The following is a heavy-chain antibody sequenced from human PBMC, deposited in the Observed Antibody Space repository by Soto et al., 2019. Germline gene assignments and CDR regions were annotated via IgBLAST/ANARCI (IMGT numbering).Heavy chain of an antibody. J-gene: IGHJ4*02. CDR2: IDEYGNTI. CDR1: GFTFSSYW. CDR3: TRDIGGKGAY. Sequence: GGSLRLSCATCGFTFSSYWMHWVRQVPGKGLLWVSRIDEYGNTINYADSVRGRFTISRDNARNTLYLEMNSLRAEDTALYYCTRDIGGKGAYWGPGTLVTVSS. V-gene: IGHV3-74*01. D-gene: IGHD3-10*01.